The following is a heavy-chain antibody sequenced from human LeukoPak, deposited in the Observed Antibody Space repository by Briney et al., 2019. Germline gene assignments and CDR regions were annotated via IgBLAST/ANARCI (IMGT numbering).Heavy chain of an antibody. Sequence: PGGSLRLSCVASGFTFSSYWMSWVRQAPGKGLEWVANIKQDGSEKYYVDSVKGRFTISRDNAKNSLYLQMNSLRAEDTAVYYCARDAVVVVAANGFDPWGQGTLVTVSS. D-gene: IGHD2-15*01. CDR1: GFTFSSYW. CDR3: ARDAVVVVAANGFDP. V-gene: IGHV3-7*01. CDR2: IKQDGSEK. J-gene: IGHJ5*02.